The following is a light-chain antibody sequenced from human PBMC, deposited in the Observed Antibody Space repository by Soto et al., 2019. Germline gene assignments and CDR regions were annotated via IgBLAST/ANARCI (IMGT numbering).Light chain of an antibody. CDR1: SSDVGFYNF. CDR2: EVT. V-gene: IGLV2-8*01. CDR3: ASYAGTKLFV. J-gene: IGLJ1*01. Sequence: SVLTQPPSASGSPGQSLTISCTGTSSDVGFYNFVSWYQQRPGKATKLVIYEVTKRPSGVPDRFSGSKSGSTASLTVSGLQADDEADYYCASYAGTKLFVFGSGTKVTVL.